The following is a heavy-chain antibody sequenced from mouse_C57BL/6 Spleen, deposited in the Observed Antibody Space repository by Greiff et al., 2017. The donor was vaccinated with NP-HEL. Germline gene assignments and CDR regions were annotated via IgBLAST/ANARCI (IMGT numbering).Heavy chain of an antibody. Sequence: VQLQQSGAELVRPGASVTLSCKALGYTFTDYEMHWVKQTPVHGLEWIGAIDPETGGTAYNQKFKGKAILTADKSSSTASMELRSLTSEDSAVYYCTREKRWLLRYFDVWGTGTTVTVSS. CDR1: GYTFTDYE. CDR2: IDPETGGT. V-gene: IGHV1-15*01. J-gene: IGHJ1*03. CDR3: TREKRWLLRYFDV. D-gene: IGHD2-3*01.